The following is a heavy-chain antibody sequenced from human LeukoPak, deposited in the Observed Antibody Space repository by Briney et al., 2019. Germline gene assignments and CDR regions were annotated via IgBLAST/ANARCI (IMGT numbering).Heavy chain of an antibody. D-gene: IGHD3-10*01. CDR2: IIPILGIA. Sequence: WASVKVSFKASGGTFISYAISWVRQAPGQGREWMGRIIPILGIANYAQKFQGRVTITADKSTSTAYMELSSLRSEDTAVYYCAREEVTMVRGVSDYFDYWGQGTLVTVSS. CDR3: AREEVTMVRGVSDYFDY. J-gene: IGHJ4*02. V-gene: IGHV1-69*04. CDR1: GGTFISYA.